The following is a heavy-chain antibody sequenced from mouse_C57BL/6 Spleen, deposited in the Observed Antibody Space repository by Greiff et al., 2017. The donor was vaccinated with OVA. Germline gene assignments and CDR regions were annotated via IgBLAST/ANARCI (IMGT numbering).Heavy chain of an antibody. V-gene: IGHV1-54*01. J-gene: IGHJ2*01. CDR1: GYAFTNYL. D-gene: IGHD4-1*01. CDR2: INPGSGGT. CDR3: AREGRTGTIDY. Sequence: QVQLQQSGAELVRPGTSVKVSCKASGYAFTNYLLEWVKQRPGQGLEWIGVINPGSGGTNYNEKFKGKATLTADKSSSTAYMQLSSLTSEDSAVYFCAREGRTGTIDYWGQGTTLTVSS.